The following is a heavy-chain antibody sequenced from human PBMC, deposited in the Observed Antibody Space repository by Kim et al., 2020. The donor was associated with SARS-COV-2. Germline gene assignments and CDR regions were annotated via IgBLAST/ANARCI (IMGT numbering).Heavy chain of an antibody. CDR3: AKDYYGSGSYYNNWFDP. V-gene: IGHV3-23*01. D-gene: IGHD3-10*01. CDR1: GFTFSSYA. Sequence: GGSLRLSCAASGFTFSSYAMSWVRQAPGKGLEWVSAISGSGGSTYYADSVKGRFTISRDNSKNTLYLQMNSLRAEDTAVYYCAKDYYGSGSYYNNWFDPWGQGALVTVSS. J-gene: IGHJ5*02. CDR2: ISGSGGST.